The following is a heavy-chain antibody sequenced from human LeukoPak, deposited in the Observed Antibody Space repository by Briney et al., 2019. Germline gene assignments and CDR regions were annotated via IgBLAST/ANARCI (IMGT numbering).Heavy chain of an antibody. Sequence: VGSVKVSPVPSLYTPTRYGISRVRQAPGPGLERMGWIYAYNGNKNYAQNLQGRVTMTTDTSTNTAYMELRSLRSDDTAVYYCAREGEVTWIQLSRPFYNWCDPWVQGTLVTVSS. CDR2: IYAYNGNK. V-gene: IGHV1-18*01. CDR1: LYTPTRYG. CDR3: AREGEVTWIQLSRPFYNWCDP. D-gene: IGHD5-18*01. J-gene: IGHJ5*02.